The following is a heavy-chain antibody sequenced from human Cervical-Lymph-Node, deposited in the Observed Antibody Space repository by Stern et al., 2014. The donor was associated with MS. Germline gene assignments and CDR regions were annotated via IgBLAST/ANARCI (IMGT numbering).Heavy chain of an antibody. CDR2: IIPVLGRP. CDR3: ARNVPDRTANYYAMDV. D-gene: IGHD1-14*01. V-gene: IGHV1-69*09. Sequence: QVQLVESGAEVKKPGSSVKVSCKASGDTFNSYSINWVRQAPGQRLEWMGRIIPVLGRPKYGQKFQGRVTISAAKSTSTVTMEVSSLRSEDTAVYYCARNVPDRTANYYAMDVWGQGTTVIVSS. J-gene: IGHJ6*02. CDR1: GDTFNSYS.